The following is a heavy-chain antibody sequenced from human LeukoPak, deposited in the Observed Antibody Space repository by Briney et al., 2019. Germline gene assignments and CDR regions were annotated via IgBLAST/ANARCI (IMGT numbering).Heavy chain of an antibody. J-gene: IGHJ4*02. CDR3: AKDVFVAQKMYYFDY. CDR2: ISGSGGST. CDR1: GFTFSSYS. Sequence: GGSLRLSCAASGFTFSSYSMSWFRQAPGKGLEGVSAISGSGGSTYYADSVKGRFTISGDTSKNTLYLQMNSLTAEDTAVYYSAKDVFVAQKMYYFDYWGQGTLVTVSS. V-gene: IGHV3-23*01. D-gene: IGHD2-21*01.